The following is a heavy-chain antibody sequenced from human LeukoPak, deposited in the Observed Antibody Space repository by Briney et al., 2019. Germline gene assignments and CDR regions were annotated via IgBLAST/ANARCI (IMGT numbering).Heavy chain of an antibody. CDR2: INPNNGGT. CDR3: AREERNYYGMDV. D-gene: IGHD5-24*01. J-gene: IGHJ6*02. CDR1: GYSFTSYY. V-gene: IGHV1-2*02. Sequence: ASVKVSCKASGYSFTSYYMHWVRQAPAQGLEWMGWINPNNGGTNYPQNFQGRVTMTRDTSISTAYMEPSTLTSDDTAVYYCAREERNYYGMDVWGQGTTVTVSS.